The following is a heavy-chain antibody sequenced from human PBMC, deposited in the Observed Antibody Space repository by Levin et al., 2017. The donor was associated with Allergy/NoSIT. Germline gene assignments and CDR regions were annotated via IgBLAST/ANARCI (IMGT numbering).Heavy chain of an antibody. Sequence: GESLKISCAASGFTFSTYAMHWVRQAPGKGLQWVALMLHDGSNIQYTDSVKGRFTISRDNSKNILSLEMGSLRPEDTAVYFCARGGFDFWCQGTLVTVAS. J-gene: IGHJ5*01. CDR2: MLHDGSNI. V-gene: IGHV3-30*03. CDR1: GFTFSTYA. CDR3: ARGGFDF.